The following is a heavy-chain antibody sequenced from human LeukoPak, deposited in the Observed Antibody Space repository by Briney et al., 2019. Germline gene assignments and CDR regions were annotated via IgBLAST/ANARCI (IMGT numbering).Heavy chain of an antibody. J-gene: IGHJ4*02. CDR1: GYSISSGYY. Sequence: SETLSLTCTVSGYSISSGYYWGWIRQPPGKGLEWIGSIYHSGTTNYNPSLRSRVTISVDKSNNQFSLKLSSVTAADTAVYYCARDGRGYSSGWWRYWGQGTLVTVSS. V-gene: IGHV4-38-2*02. CDR3: ARDGRGYSSGWWRY. D-gene: IGHD6-19*01. CDR2: IYHSGTT.